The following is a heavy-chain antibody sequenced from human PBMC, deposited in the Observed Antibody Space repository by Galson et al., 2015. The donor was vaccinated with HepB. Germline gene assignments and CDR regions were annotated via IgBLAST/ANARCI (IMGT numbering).Heavy chain of an antibody. V-gene: IGHV1-18*01. CDR3: AREAPPPYSSGWRY. CDR2: ISAYNGNT. CDR1: GYTFTSYG. D-gene: IGHD6-19*01. Sequence: SVKVSCKASGYTFTSYGISWVRQAPGQGLEWMGWISAYNGNTNYAQKLQGRVTMTTDTSTSTAYMELRSLRSDDTAVYYCAREAPPPYSSGWRYWGQGTLVTVSS. J-gene: IGHJ4*02.